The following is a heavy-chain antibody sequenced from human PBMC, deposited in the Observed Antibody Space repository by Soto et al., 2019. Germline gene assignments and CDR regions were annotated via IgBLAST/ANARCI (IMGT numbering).Heavy chain of an antibody. J-gene: IGHJ6*02. CDR2: ISYDGSNK. D-gene: IGHD2-15*01. CDR1: GFTFSSYA. CDR3: ARRGVVTRYYYYGMDV. V-gene: IGHV3-30-3*01. Sequence: PGGSLRLSCAASGFTFSSYAMHWVRQAPGKGLEWVAVISYDGSNKYYADSVKGRFTISRDNSKNTLYLQMNSLRAEDTAVYYCARRGVVTRYYYYGMDVWGQGTTVTVSS.